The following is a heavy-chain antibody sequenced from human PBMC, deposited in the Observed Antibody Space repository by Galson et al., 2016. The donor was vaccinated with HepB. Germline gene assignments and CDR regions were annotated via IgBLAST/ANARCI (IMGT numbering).Heavy chain of an antibody. CDR1: GVSISSSDW. CDR2: IFHSGRV. V-gene: IGHV4-4*02. CDR3: ARQYWGGPSDY. J-gene: IGHJ4*02. Sequence: ETLSLTCAVSGVSISSSDWWSWVRQSPGQGLEWIGQIFHSGRVNYTPSLASRVTIPIDMSNNHFSLRLTSVTAADTALYYCARQYWGGPSDYWGQGTLVTVSS. D-gene: IGHD2/OR15-2a*01.